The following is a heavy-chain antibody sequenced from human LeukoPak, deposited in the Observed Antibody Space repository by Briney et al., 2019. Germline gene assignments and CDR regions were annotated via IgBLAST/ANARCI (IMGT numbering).Heavy chain of an antibody. J-gene: IGHJ6*03. CDR1: GFTFSSYS. V-gene: IGHV3-21*01. Sequence: MAGGSLRLSCAASGFTFSSYSMNWVRQAPGKGLEWVSSISSSSSYIYYADSVKGRFTISRDNAKNSLYLQMNSLRAEDTAVYYCARERGNAAAGRPYYYYYMDVWGKGTTVTISS. CDR3: ARERGNAAAGRPYYYYYMDV. D-gene: IGHD6-13*01. CDR2: ISSSSSYI.